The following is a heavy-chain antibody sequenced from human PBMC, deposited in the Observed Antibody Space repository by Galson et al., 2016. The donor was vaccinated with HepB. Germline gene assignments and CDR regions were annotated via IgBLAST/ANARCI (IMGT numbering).Heavy chain of an antibody. J-gene: IGHJ4*02. D-gene: IGHD3-9*01. CDR2: IIPIFGTA. Sequence: SVKVSCKASGGTFSSYAISWVRQAPGQGLEWMGRIIPIFGTANFAQRFHGRVMITADESTTTAYMELSSLRSEDTAVYYCATAFDWSFYYFDYWGQGALVTVSS. CDR1: GGTFSSYA. V-gene: IGHV1-69*13. CDR3: ATAFDWSFYYFDY.